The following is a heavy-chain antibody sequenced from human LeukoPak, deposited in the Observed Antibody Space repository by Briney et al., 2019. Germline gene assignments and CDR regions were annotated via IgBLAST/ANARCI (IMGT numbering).Heavy chain of an antibody. CDR3: AREAGSGSYYPFDY. J-gene: IGHJ4*02. CDR2: ITTYNGDT. Sequence: GASVKVSCKASGYIFTNFAIAWVRQVPGQGLEWMGWITTYNGDTKYAERVQGRLTISTDTSTSTAYMELWSLTSDDTAVYYCAREAGSGSYYPFDYWGQGTLVTVSS. CDR1: GYIFTNFA. V-gene: IGHV1-18*01. D-gene: IGHD3-10*01.